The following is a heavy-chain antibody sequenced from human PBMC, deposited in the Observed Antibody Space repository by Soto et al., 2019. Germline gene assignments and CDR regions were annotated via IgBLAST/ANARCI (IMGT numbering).Heavy chain of an antibody. CDR1: GGSFSGYY. CDR3: AREVLLWFGELFDSDYYGMDV. CDR2: INHSGST. D-gene: IGHD3-10*01. V-gene: IGHV4-34*01. Sequence: PSETLSLTCAVYGGSFSGYYWSWIRQPPGKGLEWIGEINHSGSTSYNPSLKSRVTISVDTSKNQFSLKLSSVTAADTAVYYCAREVLLWFGELFDSDYYGMDVWGQGTTVTVSS. J-gene: IGHJ6*02.